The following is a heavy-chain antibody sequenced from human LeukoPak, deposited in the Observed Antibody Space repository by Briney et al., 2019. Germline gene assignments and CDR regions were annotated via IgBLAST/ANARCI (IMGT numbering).Heavy chain of an antibody. CDR3: ARGPSIAAGYDAFDI. CDR1: EFTFTSYE. J-gene: IGHJ3*02. CDR2: TNRSGNNK. D-gene: IGHD6-6*01. Sequence: GGSLRLSCAASEFTFTSYELNWVRQAPGKGLEWVSYTNRSGNNKYYADSVKGRFTISRDNAKNSLYLQMVSLRAADRAVYYCARGPSIAAGYDAFDIWGQATMVTVSS. V-gene: IGHV3-48*03.